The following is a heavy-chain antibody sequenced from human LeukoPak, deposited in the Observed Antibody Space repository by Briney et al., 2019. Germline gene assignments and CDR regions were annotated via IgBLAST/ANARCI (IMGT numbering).Heavy chain of an antibody. CDR2: MSGNGGST. V-gene: IGHV3-23*01. CDR1: GFTFSSYA. J-gene: IGHJ4*02. CDR3: ARSLIRSTGWYDY. Sequence: PGGSLRLSCAASGFTFSSYALNWVRQAPGTGLEWVSVMSGNGGSTYYADSVKGRFAISRDNSKNTLYLQMNSLRAEDAAVYYCARSLIRSTGWYDYWAREPWSPSPQ. D-gene: IGHD6-19*01.